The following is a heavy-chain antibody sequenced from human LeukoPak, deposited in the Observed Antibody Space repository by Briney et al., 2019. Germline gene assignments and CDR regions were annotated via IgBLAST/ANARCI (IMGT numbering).Heavy chain of an antibody. CDR2: ISSSGSTI. D-gene: IGHD4-17*01. V-gene: IGHV3-48*03. J-gene: IGHJ3*02. CDR3: ARDGERDYGDSNGAFDI. Sequence: GGSLRLSCAASGFTFSSYEMNWVRQAPGKGLEWVSYISSSGSTIYYADSVKGRFTISRDNAKNSLYLQMNGLRAEDTAVYYCARDGERDYGDSNGAFDIWGQGTMVTVSS. CDR1: GFTFSSYE.